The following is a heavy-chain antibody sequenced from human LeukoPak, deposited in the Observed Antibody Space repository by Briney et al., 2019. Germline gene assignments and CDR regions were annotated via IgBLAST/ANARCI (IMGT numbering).Heavy chain of an antibody. V-gene: IGHV5-51*01. CDR3: ARRGEVGANSQYYFDY. Sequence: GESLKISCKGSGYSFTSYWIGWVRQMPGKGLEWMGIIYPGDSDTRYSPSFQGQVTISADKSISTAYLQWSSLKASDTAMYYCARRGEVGANSQYYFDYWGQGTLVTVSS. D-gene: IGHD1-26*01. J-gene: IGHJ4*02. CDR2: IYPGDSDT. CDR1: GYSFTSYW.